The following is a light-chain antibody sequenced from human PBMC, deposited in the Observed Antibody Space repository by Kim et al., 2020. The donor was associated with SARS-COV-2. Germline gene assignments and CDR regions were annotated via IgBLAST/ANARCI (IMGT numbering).Light chain of an antibody. J-gene: IGKJ3*01. Sequence: DIQMTQSPSSLSASVGDRVTITCRASQGISNYLNWYQQKPGKAPKLLIYAASRLQSGVPSRFSGSGSGTDFTLTFSSLQPEDFATYYCQQSYSTPLTFGPGTKVDIK. CDR2: AAS. CDR1: QGISNY. CDR3: QQSYSTPLT. V-gene: IGKV1-39*01.